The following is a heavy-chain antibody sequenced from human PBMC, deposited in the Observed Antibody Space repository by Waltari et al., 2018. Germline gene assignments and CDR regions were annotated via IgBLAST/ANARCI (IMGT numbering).Heavy chain of an antibody. CDR3: ARRAAAGTLNY. J-gene: IGHJ4*02. CDR1: GGSFSGYY. CDR2: INHSGST. V-gene: IGHV4-34*01. Sequence: QVQLQQWGAGLLKPSATLSLTCAVYGGSFSGYYWSWIRQPPGKGLEWIGEINHSGSTNYNPSLKSRVTISVDTSKNQFSLKLSSVTAADTAVYYCARRAAAGTLNYWGQGTLVTVSS. D-gene: IGHD6-13*01.